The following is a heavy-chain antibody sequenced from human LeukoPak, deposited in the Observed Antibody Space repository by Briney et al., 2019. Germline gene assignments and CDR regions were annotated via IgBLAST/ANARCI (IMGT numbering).Heavy chain of an antibody. CDR2: INHSGST. CDR1: GGSISSGGYY. V-gene: IGHV4-39*01. Sequence: SQTLSLTCNVTGGSISSGGYYWSWIRQPPGKGLEWIGEINHSGSTNYNPSLKSRVTISVDTSKNQFSLKLSSVTAADTAVYYCARQDPVTAYFDYWGQGTLVTVSS. D-gene: IGHD4-4*01. CDR3: ARQDPVTAYFDY. J-gene: IGHJ4*02.